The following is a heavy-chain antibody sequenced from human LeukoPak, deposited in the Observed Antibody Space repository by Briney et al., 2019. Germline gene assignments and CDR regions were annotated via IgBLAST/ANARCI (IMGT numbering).Heavy chain of an antibody. CDR3: ARVSCSGGSCYIFDY. V-gene: IGHV4-30-4*01. CDR2: IYHSGGT. CDR1: GGSLSSGDYY. J-gene: IGHJ4*02. D-gene: IGHD2-15*01. Sequence: SQTLSLTCTVSGGSLSSGDYYWSWIRQPPGKGLEWIGYIYHSGGTHYTPSLKSRVIISVDTSKNQFSLKLNSVTAADTAVYYCARVSCSGGSCYIFDYWGQGTLVTVSS.